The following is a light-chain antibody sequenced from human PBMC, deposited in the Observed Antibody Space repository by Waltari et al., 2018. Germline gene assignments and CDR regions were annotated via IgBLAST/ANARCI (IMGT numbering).Light chain of an antibody. CDR1: GLRSYY. CDR3: HSRDASGVGGS. CDR2: DKN. J-gene: IGLJ2*01. V-gene: IGLV3-19*01. Sequence: SSELTQDPVVSVAMGQTVTITCQGNGLRSYYASWYQQRPGQAPILIMYDKNNRPSGVPDRFSGSNSDNTASLTITGAQAEDEASYYCHSRDASGVGGSFGGGTKLTVL.